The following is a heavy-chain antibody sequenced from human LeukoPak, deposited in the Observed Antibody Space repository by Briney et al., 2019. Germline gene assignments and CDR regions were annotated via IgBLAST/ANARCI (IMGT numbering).Heavy chain of an antibody. V-gene: IGHV1-2*02. CDR2: INPNSGGT. D-gene: IGHD2-15*01. J-gene: IGHJ5*02. Sequence: ASVKVSCKASGYTFTRYYIHWVRQAPGQGLEWMGWINPNSGGTNYAQKFQGRVTMTRDTSISTAYMELSRLRSDDTAVYYCARVNVLYCSGGSCYSRPDNWFDPWGQGTLVTVSS. CDR3: ARVNVLYCSGGSCYSRPDNWFDP. CDR1: GYTFTRYY.